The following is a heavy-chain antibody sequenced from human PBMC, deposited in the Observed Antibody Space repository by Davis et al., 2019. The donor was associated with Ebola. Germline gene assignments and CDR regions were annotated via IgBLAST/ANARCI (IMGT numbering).Heavy chain of an antibody. CDR3: MRDYLLAFDS. Sequence: PGGSLRLSCVTSGFTFTSYSFNWIRQTPGKGLEWIAHINTRGDARVYADSVRGRFTISRDDAANSLSLQMDSLKHEDTAVYYCMRDYLLAFDSWGQGTPVTVSS. J-gene: IGHJ4*02. CDR2: INTRGDAR. D-gene: IGHD2-15*01. V-gene: IGHV3-48*02. CDR1: GFTFTSYS.